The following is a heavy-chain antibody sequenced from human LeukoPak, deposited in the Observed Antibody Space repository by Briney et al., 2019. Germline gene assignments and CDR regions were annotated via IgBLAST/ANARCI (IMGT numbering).Heavy chain of an antibody. CDR3: ARTDARLTDHGSSWFLSRKTSVGVADY. CDR1: GGSISSSSYY. Sequence: SSETLSLTCTVSGGSISSSSYYWGWIRQPPGKGLEWIGSIYYSGSTYYNPSLKSRVTISVDTSKNQFSLKLSSVTAADTAVYYCARTDARLTDHGSSWFLSRKTSVGVADYWGQGTLVTVSS. D-gene: IGHD6-13*01. CDR2: IYYSGST. J-gene: IGHJ4*02. V-gene: IGHV4-39*07.